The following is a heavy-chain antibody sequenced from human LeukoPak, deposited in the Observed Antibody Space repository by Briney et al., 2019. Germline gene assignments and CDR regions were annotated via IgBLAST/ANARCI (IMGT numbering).Heavy chain of an antibody. CDR2: IGSSGSTI. J-gene: IGHJ5*02. CDR1: GFTFSDYY. D-gene: IGHD3-9*01. V-gene: IGHV3-11*01. CDR3: ARASGYVLRYSWFDP. Sequence: GGSLRLSCAASGFTFSDYYMSWIRQAPGKGLEWVSYIGSSGSTIYYADSVKGRFTISRDNAKNSLYLQMNSLRAEDTAVYYCARASGYVLRYSWFDPWGQGTLVTVSS.